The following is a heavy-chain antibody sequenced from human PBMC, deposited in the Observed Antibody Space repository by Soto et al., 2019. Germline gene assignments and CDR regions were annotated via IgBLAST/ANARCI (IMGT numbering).Heavy chain of an antibody. CDR1: GFTFSSYS. J-gene: IGHJ5*02. D-gene: IGHD3-3*01. CDR2: ISSSGSTI. V-gene: IGHV3-48*02. CDR3: AREKYYDFASNWFDP. Sequence: GGSLRLSCAASGFTFSSYSMNWVRQAPGKGLEWVSDISSSGSTIYYADSVKGRFTISRDNAKNTLYLQMNSLRDEDTAVYYCAREKYYDFASNWFDPWGQGSLDTVSS.